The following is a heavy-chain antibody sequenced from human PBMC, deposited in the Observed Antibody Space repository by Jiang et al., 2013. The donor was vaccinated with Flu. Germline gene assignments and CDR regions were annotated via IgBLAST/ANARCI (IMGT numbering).Heavy chain of an antibody. J-gene: IGHJ4*02. CDR1: GFAFSTHA. CDR3: SRDAGYSTDWYPSDY. V-gene: IGHV3-30*04. Sequence: VQLLESGGGVVQPGKSLRLSCAASGFAFSTHALHWVRQAPDQGLEWMAVISSDGSHKYYADSVKGRFTISRDNSKNTLYLEMNSLRTEDTAIYYCSRDAGYSTDWYPSDYWGQGTLVTVSS. D-gene: IGHD6-19*01. CDR2: ISSDGSHK.